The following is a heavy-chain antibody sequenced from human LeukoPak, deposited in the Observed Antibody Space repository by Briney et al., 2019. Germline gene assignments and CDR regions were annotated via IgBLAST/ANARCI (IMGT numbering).Heavy chain of an antibody. CDR1: GVSITTYY. V-gene: IGHV4-59*13. J-gene: IGHJ4*02. Sequence: SETLSLTCTVSGVSITTYYWSCIRQPPGKGVEWIGYIYHSGSTNYDPSLKSRVTISVDTSKNEFSLKLTSVTAADTAVYYCAREANYYGSGSYFEGTFDYWGQGSLVTVSS. CDR3: AREANYYGSGSYFEGTFDY. D-gene: IGHD3-10*01. CDR2: IYHSGST.